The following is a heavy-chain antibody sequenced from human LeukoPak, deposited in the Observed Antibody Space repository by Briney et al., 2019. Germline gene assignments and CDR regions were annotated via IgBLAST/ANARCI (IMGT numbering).Heavy chain of an antibody. D-gene: IGHD3-10*01. J-gene: IGHJ2*01. CDR1: GFTFSSYT. Sequence: GGSLRLSCAASGFTFSSYTMNWVRQAPGKGLEWVSSISSSGSYIYYAGSVKGRFTISRDNAKHSLYLQMNSLRAEDTAVYYCAREFGSPVFGLWGRGTLVTVSS. CDR2: ISSSGSYI. CDR3: AREFGSPVFGL. V-gene: IGHV3-21*01.